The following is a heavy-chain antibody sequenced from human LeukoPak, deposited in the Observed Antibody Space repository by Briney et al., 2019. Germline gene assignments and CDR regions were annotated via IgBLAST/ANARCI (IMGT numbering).Heavy chain of an antibody. J-gene: IGHJ6*03. CDR1: GFTFSNYW. V-gene: IGHV3-7*01. CDR3: ARDIGDCSSLSCYNHYYYMDV. CDR2: IKQDGSET. Sequence: GGSLRLSCAASGFTFSNYWMGWVCQAPGKGLEWVANIKQDGSETYYVDSVKGRFTISRDNTKSSLYLQMNSLRDEDTAVYYCARDIGDCSSLSCYNHYYYMDVWGKGTTVTVSS. D-gene: IGHD2-2*02.